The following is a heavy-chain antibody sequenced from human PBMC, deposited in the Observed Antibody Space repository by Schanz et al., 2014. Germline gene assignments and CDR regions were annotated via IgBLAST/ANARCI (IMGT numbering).Heavy chain of an antibody. J-gene: IGHJ4*02. V-gene: IGHV4-4*02. CDR2: INNSGST. D-gene: IGHD2-2*01. Sequence: QVQLQQWGAGVLKPSGTLSLTCAVSGGFISSINWWSWVRQSPGTGLEWIGEINNSGSTNYNPSLKSRVTIPLDNSKSQFSRTLTAVTAADTAVYYCARDERDLPRSLFVFWGQGTLVTVSS. CDR1: GGFISSINW. CDR3: ARDERDLPRSLFVF.